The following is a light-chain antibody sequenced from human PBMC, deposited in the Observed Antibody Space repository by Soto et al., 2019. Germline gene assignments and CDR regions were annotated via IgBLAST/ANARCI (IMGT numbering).Light chain of an antibody. CDR3: QQSGSSPPFT. Sequence: EIVLTQSPGTLSLSPGERATLSCRASQSVSSSYLAWYQQRPGQAPRLLIYGASSRATGIPDRFSGSGSETAFTLTISRLEPEDFAVYYCQQSGSSPPFTFGPGTKVDIK. CDR1: QSVSSSY. J-gene: IGKJ3*01. CDR2: GAS. V-gene: IGKV3-20*01.